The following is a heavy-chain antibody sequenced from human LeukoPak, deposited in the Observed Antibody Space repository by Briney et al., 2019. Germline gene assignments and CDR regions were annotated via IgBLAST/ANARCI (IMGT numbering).Heavy chain of an antibody. Sequence: PGGSLRLSCAASGFTVSSNYMGWVRQAPGKGLEWVSVIYSGGFTSYADSVKGRFTISRDSSKNTLYLQMNSLRAEDTAVYYCYGIRLGDGFDISGQRTMVIVSS. CDR1: GFTVSSNY. D-gene: IGHD3-16*01. V-gene: IGHV3-53*01. J-gene: IGHJ3*02. CDR2: IYSGGFT. CDR3: YGIRLGDGFDI.